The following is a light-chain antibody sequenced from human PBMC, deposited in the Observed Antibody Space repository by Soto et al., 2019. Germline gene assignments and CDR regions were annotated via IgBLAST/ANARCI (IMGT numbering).Light chain of an antibody. CDR2: EDN. Sequence: NFMLTQPHSVSESPGKTVIISCTRSSGSIASNYVQWYQQRQGSSPTTVIYEDNQRPSGVPDRFSGSIDSSSNSASLTISGLETEDEADYFCQSYDATNQVFGGWTKRTVL. J-gene: IGLJ3*02. CDR1: SGSIASNY. CDR3: QSYDATNQV. V-gene: IGLV6-57*01.